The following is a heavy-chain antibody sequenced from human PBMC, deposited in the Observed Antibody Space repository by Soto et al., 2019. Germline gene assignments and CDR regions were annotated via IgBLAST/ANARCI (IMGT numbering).Heavy chain of an antibody. D-gene: IGHD6-19*01. CDR2: IIPIFGTA. CDR1: GGTFSSYA. J-gene: IGHJ6*02. Sequence: ASVKVSCKASGGTFSSYAISWVRQAPGQGLEWMGGIIPIFGTANYTQKFQGRVTITADESTSTAYMELSSLRSEDTAVYYCARVRIAVANMHYYYYGMDVWGQGTTVTVSS. V-gene: IGHV1-69*13. CDR3: ARVRIAVANMHYYYYGMDV.